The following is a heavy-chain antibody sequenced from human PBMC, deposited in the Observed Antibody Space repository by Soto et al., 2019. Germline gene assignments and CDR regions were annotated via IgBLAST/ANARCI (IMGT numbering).Heavy chain of an antibody. CDR3: ASSAEIYYSCVMDV. Sequence: QVQLVQSGAEVKKPGASVKVSCKASGYTFTSYTIHWVRQAPGQRLEWMGWINAGNGNTKYSQKCQGRVTFTRDTSASTAYMELSSLRSEDTAVYYCASSAEIYYSCVMDVWGQGTTVTVSS. J-gene: IGHJ6*02. V-gene: IGHV1-3*01. CDR2: INAGNGNT. CDR1: GYTFTSYT.